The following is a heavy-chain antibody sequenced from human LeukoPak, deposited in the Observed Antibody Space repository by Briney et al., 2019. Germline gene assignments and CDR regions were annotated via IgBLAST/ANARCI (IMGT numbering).Heavy chain of an antibody. D-gene: IGHD3-22*01. J-gene: IGHJ4*02. CDR3: AREHYDGGIDY. V-gene: IGHV3-30*02. CDR2: VRYDGNRK. CDR1: GFTFSNHG. Sequence: GGSLRLSCAASGFTFSNHGMHWVRPAPGRGLEWVAFVRYDGNRKYYAESVKGRFTISRDNSQNMLYLQMNSLRPDDTAVYYCAREHYDGGIDYWGQGTLVTVSS.